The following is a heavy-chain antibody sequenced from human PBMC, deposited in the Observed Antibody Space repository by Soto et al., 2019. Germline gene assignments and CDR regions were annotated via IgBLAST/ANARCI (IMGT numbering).Heavy chain of an antibody. V-gene: IGHV4-30-2*01. CDR1: GGSISGTTYS. CDR2: IYDSGNT. D-gene: IGHD6-13*01. J-gene: IGHJ4*02. CDR3: DRGQGAAAGHSNFDY. Sequence: QLQLQESGSGLVKPSQTLSLTCAVSGGSISGTTYSWSWIRQPPGKGLELIGYIYDSGNTYYNPSLKSQFSISVDRSKNQFSLKLSSVTDEDTAVYYCDRGQGAAAGHSNFDYWGQGALVTV.